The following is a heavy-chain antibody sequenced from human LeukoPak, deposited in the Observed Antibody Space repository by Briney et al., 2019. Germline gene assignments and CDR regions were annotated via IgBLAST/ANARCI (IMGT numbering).Heavy chain of an antibody. D-gene: IGHD5-24*01. CDR2: ISYDGNNK. CDR1: GVTFSSYD. CDR3: ARDGYNKDDWFCDL. V-gene: IGHV3-30-3*01. J-gene: IGHJ2*01. Sequence: GGSLRLSCAASGVTFSSYDMHWVRQAPGKGLEWVAVISYDGNNKYYADSVEGRFTISRDNSKKTLYLQMNSLRAEDTAVYYCARDGYNKDDWFCDLWRRGILVTVSS.